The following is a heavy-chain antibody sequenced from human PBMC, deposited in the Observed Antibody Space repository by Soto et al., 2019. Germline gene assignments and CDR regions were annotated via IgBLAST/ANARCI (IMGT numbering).Heavy chain of an antibody. V-gene: IGHV3-23*01. CDR2: IGGVGDT. Sequence: VGSLRLSCEVSGFSLTSYGMNWVRQPPDKGLEWVSTIGGVGDTFYADSVKGRFTISRDLSKNTLFLQMNSLRDEDTALYFCAKDGTAGGIHFYCMNVWGQGTTVTVSS. J-gene: IGHJ6*02. CDR3: AKDGTAGGIHFYCMNV. D-gene: IGHD6-13*01. CDR1: GFSLTSYG.